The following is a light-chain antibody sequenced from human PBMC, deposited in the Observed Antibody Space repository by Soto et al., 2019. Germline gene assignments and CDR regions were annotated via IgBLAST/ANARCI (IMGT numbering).Light chain of an antibody. J-gene: IGKJ2*01. V-gene: IGKV1-39*01. CDR3: QQSDSTPYT. CDR2: DAS. Sequence: DIQMTQSPSSLSASVGERVTITCRASQSISTYLNWYQQKPGKAPRLLIYDASSLLSGVPSRFSGSGSGTDFTLTIASLQPEDFSTYYCQQSDSTPYTFGQGTKVEI. CDR1: QSISTY.